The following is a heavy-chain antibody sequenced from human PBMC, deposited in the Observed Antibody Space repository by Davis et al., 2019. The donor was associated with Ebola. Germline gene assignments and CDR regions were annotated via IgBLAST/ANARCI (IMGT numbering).Heavy chain of an antibody. CDR1: GGSISSSSYY. J-gene: IGHJ4*02. CDR3: ARGGTYCGGDCFLYDY. D-gene: IGHD2-21*01. Sequence: PSETLSLTCTVSGGSISSSSYYWGWIRQPPGKGLEWIGSIYYSGSTYYNPSLKSRVTISVDTSKNQFSLKLSSVTAADTAVYYCARGGTYCGGDCFLYDYWGQGTLVTVSS. V-gene: IGHV4-39*07. CDR2: IYYSGST.